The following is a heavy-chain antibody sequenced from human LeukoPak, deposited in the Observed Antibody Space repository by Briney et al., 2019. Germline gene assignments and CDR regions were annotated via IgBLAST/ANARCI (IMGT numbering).Heavy chain of an antibody. D-gene: IGHD6-19*01. J-gene: IGHJ4*02. CDR3: VRVGHTSGWDFDY. V-gene: IGHV1-2*02. CDR1: GYTFTGHY. Sequence: GASVKVSCKASGYTFTGHYIHRVRQAPGQGLEWMGFINPNSGGTNYAQKFQGRVTMTRDTSVSTAYMELSRLTSDDTAVYYCVRVGHTSGWDFDYWGQGTLVTVS. CDR2: INPNSGGT.